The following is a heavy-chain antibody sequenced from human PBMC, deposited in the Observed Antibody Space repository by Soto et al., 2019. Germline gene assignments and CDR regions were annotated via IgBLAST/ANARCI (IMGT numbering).Heavy chain of an antibody. CDR1: GFTFSDHY. J-gene: IGHJ4*02. V-gene: IGHV3-72*01. CDR2: IRNEANGSTT. CDR3: VRDVSRAVGYDF. D-gene: IGHD2-2*03. Sequence: GGSLRLSCAASGFTFSDHYMDWVRQAPGKGLEWVGRIRNEANGSTTQYAASVRGRFIISRDDSKNSLYLQMNSLKTEDTAIYYCVRDVSRAVGYDFWGKGTLVTVSS.